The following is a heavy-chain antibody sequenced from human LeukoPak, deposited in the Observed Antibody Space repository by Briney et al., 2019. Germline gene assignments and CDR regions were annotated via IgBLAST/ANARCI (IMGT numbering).Heavy chain of an antibody. V-gene: IGHV3-7*03. CDR1: GFMFSSNW. J-gene: IGHJ4*02. CDR3: AKNTQYSGYYDC. CDR2: IKEDGTET. D-gene: IGHD6-6*01. Sequence: GGSLRLSCAASGFMFSSNWMSWVRLAPGKGLEWVANIKEDGTETYYVDSVKGRFTISRDNAKNSLYLQMNSLRAEDTAVYYCAKNTQYSGYYDCWGQGTLVAVSS.